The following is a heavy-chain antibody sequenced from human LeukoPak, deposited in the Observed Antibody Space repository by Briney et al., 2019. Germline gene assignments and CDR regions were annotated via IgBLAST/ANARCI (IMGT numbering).Heavy chain of an antibody. J-gene: IGHJ4*02. Sequence: GGSLRLSCAASAFTFSTYGMHWVRQAPGKGLEWVAFIRFDGSDAYYADSVKGRLTIPRDNAKKSLYLQMNSLRAEDTAVYYCARDFWGAYRVDYFDYWDQGTLVTVSS. CDR3: ARDFWGAYRVDYFDY. D-gene: IGHD3-3*01. CDR2: IRFDGSDA. CDR1: AFTFSTYG. V-gene: IGHV3-30*02.